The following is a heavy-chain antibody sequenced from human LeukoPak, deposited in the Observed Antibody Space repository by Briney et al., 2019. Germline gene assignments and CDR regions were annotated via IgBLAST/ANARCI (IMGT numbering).Heavy chain of an antibody. CDR1: GFTFSSYG. Sequence: SGRSLRLSCAASGFTFSSYGMHWVRQAPGKGLEWVAVISYDGSNKYYADSVKGRFTISRDNSKNTLYLQMNSLRAEDTAVYYCAKGPIPRSSRRDYWGQGTLVTVSS. J-gene: IGHJ4*02. CDR3: AKGPIPRSSRRDY. V-gene: IGHV3-30*18. CDR2: ISYDGSNK.